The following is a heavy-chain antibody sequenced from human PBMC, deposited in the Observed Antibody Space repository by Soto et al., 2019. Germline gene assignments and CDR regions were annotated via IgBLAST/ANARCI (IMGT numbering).Heavy chain of an antibody. CDR2: ISYDGSNK. J-gene: IGHJ6*02. Sequence: GESMRLSCAASGFTFSSYAMHWVRQAPGKGLEWVAVISYDGSNKYYADSVKGRFTISRDNSKNTLYLQMNSLRAEDTAVYYCARVDNWQLVGYGMDVWGQGTTVTVSS. V-gene: IGHV3-30-3*01. CDR1: GFTFSSYA. D-gene: IGHD6-6*01. CDR3: ARVDNWQLVGYGMDV.